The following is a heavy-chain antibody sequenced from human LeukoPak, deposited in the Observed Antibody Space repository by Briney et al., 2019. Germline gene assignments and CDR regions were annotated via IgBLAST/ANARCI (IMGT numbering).Heavy chain of an antibody. CDR2: IIPILGIA. CDR1: GGTFSSYA. CDR3: ARVGLRGYYGMDV. D-gene: IGHD2-15*01. V-gene: IGHV1-69*04. Sequence: GASVKVSCKASGGTFSSYAISWVRQAPGQGLEWMGRIIPILGIANYAQKFQGRVTITADKSTSTAYMELSSLRSEDTAVYYCARVGLRGYYGMDVWGQGTTVTVSS. J-gene: IGHJ6*02.